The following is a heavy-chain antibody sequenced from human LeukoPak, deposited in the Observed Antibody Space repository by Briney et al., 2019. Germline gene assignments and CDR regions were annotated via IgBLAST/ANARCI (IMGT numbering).Heavy chain of an antibody. CDR1: GGSISSGGYY. D-gene: IGHD2-15*01. J-gene: IGHJ3*02. V-gene: IGHV4-31*03. CDR2: IYYSGST. Sequence: SETLSLTCTVSGGSISSGGYYWSWIRQHPGKGLEWIGYIYYSGSTYYNPSLKSRVTISVDTSKNQFSLKLGSVTAADTAVYYCASAAPMIHAFDIWGQGTMVTVSS. CDR3: ASAAPMIHAFDI.